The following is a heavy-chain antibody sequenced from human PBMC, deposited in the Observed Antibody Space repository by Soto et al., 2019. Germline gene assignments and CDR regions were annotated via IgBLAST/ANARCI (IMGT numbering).Heavy chain of an antibody. V-gene: IGHV1-8*01. J-gene: IGHJ6*02. CDR2: MDPNSGVT. CDR3: ARERKFDFWRKGLDG. Sequence: QVHLVQSGAEVKKPGASVKVSCKASGYTFTSYDINWVRQAPGQGLEWLGWMDPNSGVTGYAQKFQGRVSMTRNISINTAHMELSSLRSEDTAVYYCARERKFDFWRKGLDGWGQGTTVAVSS. D-gene: IGHD3-3*01. CDR1: GYTFTSYD.